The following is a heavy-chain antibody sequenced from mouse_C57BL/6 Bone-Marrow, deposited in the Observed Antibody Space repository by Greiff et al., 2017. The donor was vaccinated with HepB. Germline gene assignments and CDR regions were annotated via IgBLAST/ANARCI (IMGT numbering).Heavy chain of an antibody. CDR2: IDPENGDT. Sequence: VQLQQSGAELVRPGASVKLSCTASGFNIKDDYMHWVKQRPEQGLEWIGWIDPENGDTEYASKFQGKAPITADTSSNTAYLQLSSLTSEDTAVYYCTTPLIYYGNYLSLAYWGQGTLVTVSA. J-gene: IGHJ3*01. CDR1: GFNIKDDY. CDR3: TTPLIYYGNYLSLAY. D-gene: IGHD2-1*01. V-gene: IGHV14-4*01.